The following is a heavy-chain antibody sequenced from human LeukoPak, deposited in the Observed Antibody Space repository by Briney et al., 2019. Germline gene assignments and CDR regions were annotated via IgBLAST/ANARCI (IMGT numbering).Heavy chain of an antibody. V-gene: IGHV3-23*01. CDR2: ISGSGGST. D-gene: IGHD6-19*01. CDR1: GFTFSSYA. CDR3: ATDGSGWSWEGFDH. Sequence: GGSLRLSCAASGFTFSSYAMSWVRQAPGKGLEWVSAISGSGGSTYYADSVKGRFTISRDNSKNTLYLQMNSLRAEDTAVYYCATDGSGWSWEGFDHWGQGTLVTVSS. J-gene: IGHJ4*02.